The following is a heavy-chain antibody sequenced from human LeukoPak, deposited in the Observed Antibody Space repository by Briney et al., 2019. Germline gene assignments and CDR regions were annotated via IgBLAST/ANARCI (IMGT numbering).Heavy chain of an antibody. Sequence: GGSLRLSCVASGFTFSSYAVHWVRQAPGKGLEWVALISYDESNKYYADSVKGRFTISRDTSKNTLYLQMNSLRAEDTAVYYCARAIWCGGDCYSGWFDPWGQGTLVTVSS. D-gene: IGHD2-21*02. J-gene: IGHJ5*02. CDR1: GFTFSSYA. V-gene: IGHV3-30*04. CDR2: ISYDESNK. CDR3: ARAIWCGGDCYSGWFDP.